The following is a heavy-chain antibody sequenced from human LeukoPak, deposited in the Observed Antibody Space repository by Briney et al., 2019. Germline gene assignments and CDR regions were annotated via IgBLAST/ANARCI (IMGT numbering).Heavy chain of an antibody. D-gene: IGHD5-24*01. J-gene: IGHJ6*02. CDR3: ARDRRDGYNPNYYYYGMDV. Sequence: PGGSLRLSCAASGFTVSSNYMSWVRQAPGKGLEWVSVIYSGGSTYYADSVKSRFTISRDNSKNTLYLQMNSLRAEDTAVYYCARDRRDGYNPNYYYYGMDVWGQGTTVTVSS. CDR1: GFTVSSNY. V-gene: IGHV3-66*01. CDR2: IYSGGST.